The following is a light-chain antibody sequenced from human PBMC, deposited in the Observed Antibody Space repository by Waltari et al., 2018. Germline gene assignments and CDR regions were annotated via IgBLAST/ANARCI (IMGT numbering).Light chain of an antibody. Sequence: QSALTQPRSVSGSPGQSVTIACTGTSSDVGYYNDVSWYQQHPGKAPKLLPYDVTEQPSGVPDRFSGSKSGNTASLTISGLQAEDEADYYCCSYAGNYLRVFGGGTKLTVL. CDR1: SSDVGYYND. CDR2: DVT. V-gene: IGLV2-11*01. J-gene: IGLJ2*01. CDR3: CSYAGNYLRV.